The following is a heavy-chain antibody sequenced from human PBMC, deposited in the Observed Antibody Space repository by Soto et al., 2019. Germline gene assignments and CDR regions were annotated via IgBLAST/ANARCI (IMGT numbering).Heavy chain of an antibody. D-gene: IGHD6-13*01. Sequence: SETLSLTCAVYGGSFSGYYWSWIRQPPGKGLEWIGEINHSGSTNYNPSLKSRVTISVDTSKNQFSLKLSSVTAADTAVYYCARSSSSWEGTFDPWGQGTLVTVSS. CDR2: INHSGST. CDR1: GGSFSGYY. CDR3: ARSSSSWEGTFDP. J-gene: IGHJ5*02. V-gene: IGHV4-34*01.